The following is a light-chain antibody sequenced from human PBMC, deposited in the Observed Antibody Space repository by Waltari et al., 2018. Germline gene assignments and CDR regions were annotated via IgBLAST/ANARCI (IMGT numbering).Light chain of an antibody. J-gene: IGKJ1*01. CDR2: GAS. CDR1: HSISSH. Sequence: EIVMTQSPATLSVSPGARATLSCRASHSISSHLAWYQQKPGQAPRLLIYGASTRATGIPARFSGSGSGKEFTFTINSLQSEDVAVYYCQQYNLWPPWTFGQGTKVEIK. CDR3: QQYNLWPPWT. V-gene: IGKV3-15*01.